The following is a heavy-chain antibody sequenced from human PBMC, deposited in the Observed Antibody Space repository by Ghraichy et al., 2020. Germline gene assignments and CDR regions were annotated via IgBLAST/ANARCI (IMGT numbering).Heavy chain of an antibody. CDR2: INPIFGTA. CDR1: GGTFSSYA. Sequence: SVKVSCKASGGTFSSYAISWVRQAPGQGLEWMGGINPIFGTANYAQKFQGRVTITADESTSTAYMELSSLRSEDTAVYYCARGTEYSSGLNYYYGMDVWGQGTTVTVSS. V-gene: IGHV1-69*13. D-gene: IGHD6-19*01. J-gene: IGHJ6*02. CDR3: ARGTEYSSGLNYYYGMDV.